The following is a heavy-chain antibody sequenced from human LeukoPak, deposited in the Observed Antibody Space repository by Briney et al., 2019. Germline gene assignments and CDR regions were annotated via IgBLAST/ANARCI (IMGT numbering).Heavy chain of an antibody. V-gene: IGHV3-30*04. D-gene: IGHD6-13*01. Sequence: PGRSLRLSCAASGFTFSSYAMHWVRQAPGKGLEWVAVISYDGSNKYYADSVKGRFTISRVNSKNTLYLQMNSLRAEDTAVYYCARYSSSWGLFDYWGQGTLVTVSS. CDR2: ISYDGSNK. CDR3: ARYSSSWGLFDY. CDR1: GFTFSSYA. J-gene: IGHJ4*02.